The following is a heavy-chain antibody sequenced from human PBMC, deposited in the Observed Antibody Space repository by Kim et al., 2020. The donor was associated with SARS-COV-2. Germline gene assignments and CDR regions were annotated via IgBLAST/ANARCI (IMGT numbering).Heavy chain of an antibody. D-gene: IGHD2-2*01. CDR2: INSDGSST. CDR1: GFTFSSYW. J-gene: IGHJ5*02. Sequence: GGSLRLSCAASGFTFSSYWMHWVRQAPGKGLVWVSRINSDGSSTSYADSVKGRFTISRDNAKNTLYLQMNSLRAEDTAVYYCARDLIQYQLLWWFDPWGQGTLVTVSS. CDR3: ARDLIQYQLLWWFDP. V-gene: IGHV3-74*01.